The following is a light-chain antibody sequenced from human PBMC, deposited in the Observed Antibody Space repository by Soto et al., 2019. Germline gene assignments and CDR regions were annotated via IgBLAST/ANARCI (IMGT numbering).Light chain of an antibody. CDR3: QHYNNWVGT. CDR1: QTISSN. V-gene: IGKV3-15*01. J-gene: IGKJ4*01. CDR2: GAS. Sequence: EVVMKQSPATLSVSPGERATLSCRANQTISSNLAWYQQKPGQAPRLLIYGASTRATGIPARFSGSGSGTEFTLTISSLQSEDFTVYYCQHYNNWVGTFCGGTKVDIK.